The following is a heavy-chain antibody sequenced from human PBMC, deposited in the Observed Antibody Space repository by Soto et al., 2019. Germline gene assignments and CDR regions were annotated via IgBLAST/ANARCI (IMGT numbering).Heavy chain of an antibody. CDR2: IYYSGST. Sequence: QVQLQESGPGLVKPSETLSLTCTVSGGSISSYYWSWIRQPPGKGLEWIGYIYYSGSTNYNPSLKSRVTISVDTSKNQFSLKLSSVTAADTAVYYCARMRPYYDFWSVHRGAFDIWGQGTMVTFSS. J-gene: IGHJ3*02. V-gene: IGHV4-59*01. D-gene: IGHD3-3*01. CDR1: GGSISSYY. CDR3: ARMRPYYDFWSVHRGAFDI.